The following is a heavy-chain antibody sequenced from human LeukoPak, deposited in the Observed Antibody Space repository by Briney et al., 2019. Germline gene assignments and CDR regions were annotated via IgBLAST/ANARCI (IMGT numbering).Heavy chain of an antibody. Sequence: GGSLRLSCAASGFTFSNAWMSWVRQAPGKGLEWVSLIYSGGSTYYADSVKGRFTISRDNSKNTLYLQMNSLRAEDTAVYYCARGPSGYYYYYYYMDVWGKGTTVTVSS. D-gene: IGHD5-12*01. CDR2: IYSGGST. CDR3: ARGPSGYYYYYYYMDV. J-gene: IGHJ6*03. V-gene: IGHV3-66*01. CDR1: GFTFSNAW.